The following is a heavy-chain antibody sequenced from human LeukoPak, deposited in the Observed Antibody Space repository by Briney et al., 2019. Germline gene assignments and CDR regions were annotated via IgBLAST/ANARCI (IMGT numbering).Heavy chain of an antibody. J-gene: IGHJ4*02. CDR3: ARASYSYDINGWVPFDY. Sequence: TLSLTCTVSGGSISSRSYYWSWIRQPAGKGLEWIGRIYTSGSTNYNPSLKSRVTISGDTPKNQFSLRLSSVTAADTAVYYCARASYSYDINGWVPFDYWGQGTLVTVSS. D-gene: IGHD3-22*01. CDR2: IYTSGST. CDR1: GGSISSRSYY. V-gene: IGHV4-61*02.